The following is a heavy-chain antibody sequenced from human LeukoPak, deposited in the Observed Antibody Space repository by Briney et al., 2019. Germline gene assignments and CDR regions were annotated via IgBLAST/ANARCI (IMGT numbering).Heavy chain of an antibody. CDR2: ISSSSSTI. CDR3: ARDFGWFDP. CDR1: GFTFSSYS. V-gene: IGHV3-48*01. J-gene: IGHJ5*02. Sequence: GGSLRLSCAASGFTFSSYSMNWVRQAPGKGLEWVSYISSSSSTIYYADSVKGRFTISRDNAKNSLYLQMNSLRAEDTAVYYCARDFGWFDPWGQGTLVTVSS. D-gene: IGHD3-10*01.